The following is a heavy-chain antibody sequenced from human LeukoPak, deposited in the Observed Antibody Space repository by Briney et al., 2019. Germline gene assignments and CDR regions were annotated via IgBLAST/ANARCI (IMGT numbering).Heavy chain of an antibody. CDR3: ARATAAGLNAFDI. J-gene: IGHJ3*02. V-gene: IGHV4-59*01. CDR2: IFYTGMT. Sequence: SETLSLTCTVSGGSISTNSWSWIRHPLGKGLEWIGYIFYTGMTNYNPSLERRVTISVDTSKNQFSLRLTSVTAADTAVYFCARATAAGLNAFDIWGQGTMVTVSS. D-gene: IGHD6-13*01. CDR1: GGSISTNS.